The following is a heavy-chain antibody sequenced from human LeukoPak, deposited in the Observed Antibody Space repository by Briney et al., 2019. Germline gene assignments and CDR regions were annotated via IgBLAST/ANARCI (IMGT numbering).Heavy chain of an antibody. J-gene: IGHJ4*02. Sequence: GGSLRLSCAPSVHTLCTYTMHWVRQAPGKGLEWVSSISTSSTFRYYADSVKGRFTIPRHNAKNSLYLQMNSLRAEDTAVYHCASDYDDYDFHADYWGQGTLVTVSS. V-gene: IGHV3-21*01. CDR3: ASDYDDYDFHADY. CDR1: VHTLCTYT. D-gene: IGHD4-17*01. CDR2: ISTSSTFR.